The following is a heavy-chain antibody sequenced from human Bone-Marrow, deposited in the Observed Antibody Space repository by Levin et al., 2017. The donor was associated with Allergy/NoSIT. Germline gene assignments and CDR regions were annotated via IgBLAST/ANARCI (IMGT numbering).Heavy chain of an antibody. D-gene: IGHD3/OR15-3a*01. CDR1: GFTFKNYA. CDR3: VKDLLHGLGIYAFEF. V-gene: IGHV3-30*02. Sequence: GESLKISCATSGFTFKNYAMHWVRQAPGQGLEWVAGIPYDARSEDYPTSVKGRFTVSRDNAKNMLYLQMTSLRPDDSGVYFCVKDLLHGLGIYAFEFWGHGTVVTVSS. CDR2: IPYDARSE. J-gene: IGHJ3*01.